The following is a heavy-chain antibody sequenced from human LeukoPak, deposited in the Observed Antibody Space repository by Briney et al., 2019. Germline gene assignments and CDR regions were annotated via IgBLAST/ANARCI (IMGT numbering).Heavy chain of an antibody. CDR2: FSSAGTI. J-gene: IGHJ4*02. CDR3: AKGLEFESRLES. V-gene: IGHV3-23*01. Sequence: PGGSLRLSCAASGFTFSGCAMYWVRQAPGKGLDWVSAFSSAGTIYYADSVKGRFTISRDNSKNTLFLQMDRLRAEDTAVHYCAKGLEFESRLESWGQGTLVTVSS. CDR1: GFTFSGCA. D-gene: IGHD1-1*01.